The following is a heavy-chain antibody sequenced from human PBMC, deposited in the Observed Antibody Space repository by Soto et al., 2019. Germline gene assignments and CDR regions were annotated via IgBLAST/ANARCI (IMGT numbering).Heavy chain of an antibody. V-gene: IGHV4-39*01. D-gene: IGHD3-16*02. CDR3: ARPVMITFGGVIEHDAFDI. CDR2: IYYSGST. Sequence: SETLCVTCTVAGGSISSSGCYWGWIRQPPGKGLEWIGSIYYSGSTYYNPSLKSRVTISVDTSKNQFSLKLSSVTAADTAVYYCARPVMITFGGVIEHDAFDIWGQGTMVTVSS. J-gene: IGHJ3*02. CDR1: GGSISSSGCY.